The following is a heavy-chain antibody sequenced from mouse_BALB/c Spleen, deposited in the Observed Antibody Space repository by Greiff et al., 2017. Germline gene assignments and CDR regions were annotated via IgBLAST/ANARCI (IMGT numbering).Heavy chain of an antibody. D-gene: IGHD2-3*01. CDR1: GYTFTSYW. V-gene: IGHV1S22*01. J-gene: IGHJ4*01. CDR2: IDPGNGGT. Sequence: LQQPGSELVRPGASVKLSCKASGYTFTSYWMNWVKQRPGQGLEWIGKIDPGNGGTNYDEKFKSKATLTVDKSSSTDYMQLSSLTSEDSAVYYCTDGFYAMDYWGQGTSVTVSS. CDR3: TDGFYAMDY.